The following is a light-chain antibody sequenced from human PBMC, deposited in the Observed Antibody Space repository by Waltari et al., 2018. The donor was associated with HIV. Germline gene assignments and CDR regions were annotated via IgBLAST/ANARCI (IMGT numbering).Light chain of an antibody. CDR3: GTWDSSVSAGV. J-gene: IGLJ2*01. CDR2: DNN. Sequence: QSVLTQPPSVSAAPGQKVTFSCSGSTSNMGNNFVSWYQQLPEAAPKLIIYDNNKRPSGVPDRFSGSKSATSATLAITGLQTGDEADYYCGTWDSSVSAGVFGGGTKLTVL. V-gene: IGLV1-51*01. CDR1: TSNMGNNF.